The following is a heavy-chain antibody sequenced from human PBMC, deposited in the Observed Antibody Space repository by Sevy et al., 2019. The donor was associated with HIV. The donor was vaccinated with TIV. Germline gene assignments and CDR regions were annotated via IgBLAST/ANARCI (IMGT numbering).Heavy chain of an antibody. CDR2: IYASGSPI. CDR3: AREVGYYYYYGMDV. V-gene: IGHV3-48*03. Sequence: GSLRLSCEGSGFTFRSYEMNWVRQAPGKGLEWTSYIYASGSPIYYSDSVRGRFTISRDDAKNSLYLQMDDLRVDDTACSYCAREVGYYYYYGMDVWGQGTTVTVSS. CDR1: GFTFRSYE. J-gene: IGHJ6*02.